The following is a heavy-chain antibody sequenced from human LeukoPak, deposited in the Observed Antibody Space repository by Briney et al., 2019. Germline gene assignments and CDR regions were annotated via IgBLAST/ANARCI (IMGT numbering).Heavy chain of an antibody. D-gene: IGHD2-2*01. V-gene: IGHV1-69*13. Sequence: ASMKVSCKASGGTFSSYAISWVRQAPGQGLEWMGGIIPIFGTANYAQKFQGRVTITADESTSTAYMELSSLRSEDTAVYYCARVYQLRTGWFDPWGQGTLVTVSS. J-gene: IGHJ5*02. CDR1: GGTFSSYA. CDR2: IIPIFGTA. CDR3: ARVYQLRTGWFDP.